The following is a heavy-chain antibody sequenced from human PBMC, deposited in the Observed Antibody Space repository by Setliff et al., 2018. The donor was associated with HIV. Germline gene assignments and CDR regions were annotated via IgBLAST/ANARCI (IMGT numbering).Heavy chain of an antibody. CDR2: FYYSGST. CDR3: ARGYQKSFDY. J-gene: IGHJ4*02. Sequence: SETLSLTCTVSGVSFGSSDYYRAWIRQPPGKGLEWIGSFYYSGSTNYNPSLKSRVTISVDTSKNQFSLKLSSVTAADTAVYYCARGYQKSFDYWGQGTLVTVSS. D-gene: IGHD2-2*01. CDR1: GVSFGSSDYY. V-gene: IGHV4-39*07.